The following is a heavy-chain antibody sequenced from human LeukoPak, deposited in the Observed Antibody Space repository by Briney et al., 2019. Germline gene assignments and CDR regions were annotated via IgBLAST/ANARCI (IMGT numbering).Heavy chain of an antibody. Sequence: ASVKVSCKASGGTFSSYAISWVRQAPGQGLEWMGGMIPIFGTANYAQNSHDRVTITAGETTSTAYMKLSSLRSESTAVYDCARGSSSGWPKNSDYFDYWGQGTLVTVSS. CDR3: ARGSSSGWPKNSDYFDY. J-gene: IGHJ4*02. CDR1: GGTFSSYA. D-gene: IGHD6-19*01. V-gene: IGHV1-69*13. CDR2: MIPIFGTA.